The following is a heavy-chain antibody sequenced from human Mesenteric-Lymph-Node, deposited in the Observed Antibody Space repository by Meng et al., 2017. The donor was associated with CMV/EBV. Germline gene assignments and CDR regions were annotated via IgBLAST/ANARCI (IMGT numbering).Heavy chain of an antibody. CDR2: VKSASAGGAA. CDR3: TTGWDQYFDF. V-gene: IGHV3-15*07. J-gene: IGHJ4*02. CDR1: DFTLNGAW. D-gene: IGHD1-26*01. Sequence: EVQLVEFGGGLVKPGGSLRLSCVASDFTLNGAWMNWVRQAPGKGLEWVGRVKSASAGGAADAAAPVKGRFTVSRDDSRKTVHLQMDNLKIEDTAVYYCTTGWDQYFDFWGQGALVTVSS.